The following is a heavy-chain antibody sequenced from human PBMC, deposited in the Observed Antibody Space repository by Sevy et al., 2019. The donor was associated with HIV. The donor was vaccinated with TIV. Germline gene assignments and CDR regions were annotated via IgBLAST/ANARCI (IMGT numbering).Heavy chain of an antibody. J-gene: IGHJ4*02. CDR3: AGENYYDSEGYRFDY. V-gene: IGHV3-21*01. Sequence: LSLTCAASGFIFSTYTMTWVRQAPGKGLEWVSSISSSSSYIYYADSVKGRFTISRDNAKNSLYLQMNSLRAEDTAVYYCAGENYYDSEGYRFDYWGQGTLVTVSS. D-gene: IGHD3-22*01. CDR2: ISSSSSYI. CDR1: GFIFSTYT.